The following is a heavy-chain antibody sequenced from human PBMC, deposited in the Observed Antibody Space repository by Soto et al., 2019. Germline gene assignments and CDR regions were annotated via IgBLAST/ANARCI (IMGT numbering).Heavy chain of an antibody. V-gene: IGHV3-48*02. D-gene: IGHD3-22*01. J-gene: IGHJ4*02. Sequence: PGGSLRLSCAASGFTFSSYSMNWVRQAPGKGLEWVSYISSSSSTIYYADSVKGRFTISRDNAKNSLYLQMNSLRDEDTAVYYCARDEPYYYDSSGYLIDYWGQGTLVTVSS. CDR2: ISSSSSTI. CDR3: ARDEPYYYDSSGYLIDY. CDR1: GFTFSSYS.